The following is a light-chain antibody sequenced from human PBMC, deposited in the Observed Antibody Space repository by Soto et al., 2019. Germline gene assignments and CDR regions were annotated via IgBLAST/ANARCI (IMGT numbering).Light chain of an antibody. CDR1: RSLNGW. CDR2: KVS. Sequence: DFQMTQSPSTLSASVGDRVTITCRASRSLNGWLAWYQQKPGKAPKLLIYKVSTLESGVPSRFSGRGSGTEFTLTIRSLQPDDSETYYCKKYYGAWTFGQGTKVEIK. J-gene: IGKJ1*01. CDR3: KKYYGAWT. V-gene: IGKV1-5*03.